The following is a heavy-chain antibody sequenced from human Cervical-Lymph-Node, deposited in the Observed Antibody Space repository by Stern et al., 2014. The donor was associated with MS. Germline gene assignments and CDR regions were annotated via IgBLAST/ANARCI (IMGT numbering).Heavy chain of an antibody. CDR3: ARGVLGFGEFPYGMDV. V-gene: IGHV4-4*07. Sequence: QVQPQESGPGKVKPSETLSLTCSVSGGSISSYYCSWVRQPAGKGLEWIGRINTFGSTNFNPSLRSRLTMLVDTSKTQFSLKLKSVTAADTAVYYCARGVLGFGEFPYGMDVWGQGTTVTVSS. CDR1: GGSISSYY. J-gene: IGHJ6*02. D-gene: IGHD3-10*01. CDR2: INTFGST.